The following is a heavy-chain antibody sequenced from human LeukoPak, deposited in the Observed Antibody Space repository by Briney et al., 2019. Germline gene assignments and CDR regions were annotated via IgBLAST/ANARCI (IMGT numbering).Heavy chain of an antibody. Sequence: SETLSLTCTVSGGSISSGGYYWSWIRQHPGKGLEWIGYIYYSGSTYYNPSLKSRVTISVDTSKNQFSLKLSSVTAADTAVYYCARVVPVEYYFDYWGQGTLVTVSS. D-gene: IGHD2-2*01. CDR1: GGSISSGGYY. CDR2: IYYSGST. V-gene: IGHV4-30-4*08. CDR3: ARVVPVEYYFDY. J-gene: IGHJ4*02.